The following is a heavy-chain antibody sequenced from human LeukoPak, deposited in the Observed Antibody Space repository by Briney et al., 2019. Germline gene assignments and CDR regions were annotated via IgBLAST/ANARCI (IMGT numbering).Heavy chain of an antibody. V-gene: IGHV5-10-1*01. CDR2: IDPSDSYT. Sequence: GESLKISCKGSGYSFTNYWITLVRQMPGKGLEWMGRIDPSDSYTNYSPSFQGHVTISADTSISTAYLQWSSLKASDTAMYYCARIRGSLGAFDIWGQGTMVTVSS. J-gene: IGHJ3*02. D-gene: IGHD6-19*01. CDR3: ARIRGSLGAFDI. CDR1: GYSFTNYW.